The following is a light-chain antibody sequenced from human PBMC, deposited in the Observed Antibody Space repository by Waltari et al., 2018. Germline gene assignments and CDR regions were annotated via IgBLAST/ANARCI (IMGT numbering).Light chain of an antibody. CDR2: RNN. Sequence: QSVLTQPPSASGTPGQRVTLPCSGGSSNFGSNYVYWYEQLPGTAPRLLIYRNNQRPSGVPDRFSGSKSGTSASLAISGLRSEDEADYYCAAWDDSLSGVVFGGGTKVTVL. CDR3: AAWDDSLSGVV. CDR1: SSNFGSNY. V-gene: IGLV1-47*01. J-gene: IGLJ2*01.